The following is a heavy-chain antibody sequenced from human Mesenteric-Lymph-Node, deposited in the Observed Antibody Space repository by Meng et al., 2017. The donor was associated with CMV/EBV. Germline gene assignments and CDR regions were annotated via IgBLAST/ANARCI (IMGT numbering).Heavy chain of an antibody. CDR2: IIPIFGTA. V-gene: IGHV1-69*05. J-gene: IGHJ6*02. CDR3: ARDGGYCSSTSCRGYYGMDV. Sequence: SVKVSCKASGGTFSSYAISWVRQAPGQGLEWMGGIIPIFGTANYAQKFQGRATITTDESTSTAYMELSSLRSEDTAVYYCARDGGYCSSTSCRGYYGMDVWGQGTTVTVSS. CDR1: GGTFSSYA. D-gene: IGHD2-2*01.